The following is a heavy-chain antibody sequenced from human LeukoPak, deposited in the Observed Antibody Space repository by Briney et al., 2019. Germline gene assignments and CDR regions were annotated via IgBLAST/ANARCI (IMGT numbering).Heavy chain of an antibody. J-gene: IGHJ6*03. CDR1: GYSISSGYY. CDR2: IYHSGST. V-gene: IGHV4-38-2*02. D-gene: IGHD6-13*01. Sequence: SSETLSLTCTVSGYSISSGYYWGWIRQPPGKGLEWIGSIYHSGSTYYNPSLKSRVTISVDTSKNQFSLKLSSVTAADTAVYYCARKVAAAGTRSQYYYYMDVWGKGTTVTVSS. CDR3: ARKVAAAGTRSQYYYYMDV.